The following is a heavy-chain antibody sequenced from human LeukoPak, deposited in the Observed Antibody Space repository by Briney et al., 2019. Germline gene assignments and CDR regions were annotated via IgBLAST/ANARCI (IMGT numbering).Heavy chain of an antibody. Sequence: GGSLRLSCAASGFTVSSNYMSWVRQAPGKGLEWVSVIYSGDSTYYADSVKGRFTISRDNSKNTLYLQMNSLRAEDTAVYYCAKDQGSGWTHDAFDIWGQGTMVTVSS. CDR2: IYSGDST. V-gene: IGHV3-53*01. J-gene: IGHJ3*02. CDR3: AKDQGSGWTHDAFDI. D-gene: IGHD6-19*01. CDR1: GFTVSSNY.